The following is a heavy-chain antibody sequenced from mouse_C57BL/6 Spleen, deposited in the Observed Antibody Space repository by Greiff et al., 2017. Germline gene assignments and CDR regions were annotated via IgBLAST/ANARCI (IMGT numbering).Heavy chain of an antibody. V-gene: IGHV1-64*01. D-gene: IGHD3-3*01. Sequence: VQLQQPGAELVKPGASVKLSCKASGYTFTSYWMHWVKQRPGQGLEWIGMIHPNSGSTNYNEKFKSKATLTVDKSSSTAYMQLSSLTSEDSAVYFCARERGQSYFDYWGQGTTLTVSS. CDR1: GYTFTSYW. J-gene: IGHJ2*01. CDR3: ARERGQSYFDY. CDR2: IHPNSGST.